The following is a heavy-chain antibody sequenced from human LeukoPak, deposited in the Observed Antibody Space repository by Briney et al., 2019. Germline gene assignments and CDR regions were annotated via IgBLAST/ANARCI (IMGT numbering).Heavy chain of an antibody. CDR3: ARDPHCSSASCYAAFDI. D-gene: IGHD2-2*01. Sequence: GGSLRLSCAASGFTLSSYAMHWVRQAPDKGLEWVAVISYDGSNKYYADSVRGRFTISRDNSKNTLYLQMNSLRAEDTAVYYCARDPHCSSASCYAAFDIWGQGTMVTVSS. CDR2: ISYDGSNK. CDR1: GFTLSSYA. V-gene: IGHV3-30*04. J-gene: IGHJ3*02.